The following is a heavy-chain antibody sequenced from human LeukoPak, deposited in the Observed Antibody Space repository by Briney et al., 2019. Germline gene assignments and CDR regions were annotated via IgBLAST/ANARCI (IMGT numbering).Heavy chain of an antibody. V-gene: IGHV1-69*04. CDR2: IIPILGIA. D-gene: IGHD4/OR15-4a*01. J-gene: IGHJ5*02. Sequence: SVKVSCKASGGTFSSYAISWVRQAPGQGLEWMGRIIPILGIANYAQKFQGRVTITADKSTSTAYMELSSLRSEDTAAYYCARMGPMVRELEFDPWGQGTLVTVSS. CDR3: ARMGPMVRELEFDP. CDR1: GGTFSSYA.